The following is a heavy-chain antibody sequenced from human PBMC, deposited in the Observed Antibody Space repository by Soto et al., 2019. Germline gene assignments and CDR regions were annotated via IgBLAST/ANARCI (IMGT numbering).Heavy chain of an antibody. Sequence: PCCSLELGCKASGFTVWSTYMGGVRQAPGMGLEWVALILYDGSEQYYADSVKGRFTISRDNPKNMVYLQMNSLRGEDTALYYCARDQSSAWRGGMAVWGQGTTVTVSS. CDR2: ILYDGSEQ. CDR3: ARDQSSAWRGGMAV. CDR1: GFTVWSTY. D-gene: IGHD3-22*01. J-gene: IGHJ6*02. V-gene: IGHV3-33*01.